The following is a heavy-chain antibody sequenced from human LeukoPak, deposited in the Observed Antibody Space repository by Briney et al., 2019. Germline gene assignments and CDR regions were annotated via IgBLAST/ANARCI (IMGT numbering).Heavy chain of an antibody. CDR2: IYYSGST. D-gene: IGHD3-10*01. CDR3: ARAWRITMVRGAPYYYYGMDV. CDR1: GGSISSGGYY. V-gene: IGHV4-31*03. Sequence: PSETLSLTCTVSGGSISSGGYYWSWIRQHPGKGLEWIGYIYYSGSTYYNPSLKSRVTISVDTSKNQFSLKLSSVTAADTAVYYCARAWRITMVRGAPYYYYGMDVWGQGTTVTVSS. J-gene: IGHJ6*02.